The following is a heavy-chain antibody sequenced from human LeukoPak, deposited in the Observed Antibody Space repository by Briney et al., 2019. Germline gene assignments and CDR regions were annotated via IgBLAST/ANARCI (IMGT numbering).Heavy chain of an antibody. V-gene: IGHV4-38-2*02. J-gene: IGHJ6*03. CDR3: TRGSIAYYYMDV. CDR1: GYSISSGYY. CDR2: IYYSGST. Sequence: PSETLSLTCTVSGYSISSGYYWGWIRQSPAKGLEWIGSIYYSGSTNYNPSLKSRVTISVDTSKNQFSLKLSSVTAADTAVYYCTRGSIAYYYMDVWGKGTTVTISS. D-gene: IGHD3-22*01.